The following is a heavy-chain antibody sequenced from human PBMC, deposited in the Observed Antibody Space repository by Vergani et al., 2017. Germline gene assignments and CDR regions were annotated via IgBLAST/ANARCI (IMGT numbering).Heavy chain of an antibody. CDR1: GYTFTGYY. V-gene: IGHV1-2*02. CDR3: AREAYCGGDCYGPEYFQH. CDR2: INPNSGGT. Sequence: QVQLVQSGAEVKKPGASVKVSCKASGYTFTGYYMHWVRQAPGQGLEWMGWINPNSGGTNYAQKFQGRVTMTRDTSISTAYMELSRLRSDDTAVDYCAREAYCGGDCYGPEYFQHWGQGTLVTVSS. D-gene: IGHD2-21*01. J-gene: IGHJ1*01.